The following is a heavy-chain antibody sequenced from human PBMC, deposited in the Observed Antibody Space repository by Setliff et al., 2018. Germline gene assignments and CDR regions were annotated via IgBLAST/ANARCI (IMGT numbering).Heavy chain of an antibody. V-gene: IGHV4-31*03. J-gene: IGHJ6*02. D-gene: IGHD1-26*01. CDR3: ARSSYSGSYLNV. Sequence: PSETLSLTCSVSGGSVTTSRYYWSWIRQHPGKGLEWIGYIYYSGSTYYNPSLKSRVTISVDTSKNQFSLKLSSVTAADTAVYYCARSSYSGSYLNVWGQGTTVTVSS. CDR1: GGSVTTSRYY. CDR2: IYYSGST.